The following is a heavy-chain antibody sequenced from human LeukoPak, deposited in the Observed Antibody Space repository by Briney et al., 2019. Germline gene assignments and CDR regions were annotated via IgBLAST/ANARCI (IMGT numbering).Heavy chain of an antibody. V-gene: IGHV5-51*01. CDR2: IYPGDSDT. J-gene: IGHJ4*02. CDR1: GYSFTSYW. Sequence: GESLKISCKGSGYSFTSYWIGWVRQMPGKGLEWMGIIYPGDSDTRYSPSFQGQVTISADKSISTAYLQWSSLKASDTAIYYCARGAVMAHYYFDYWGQGTLVTVSS. CDR3: ARGAVMAHYYFDY. D-gene: IGHD3-16*01.